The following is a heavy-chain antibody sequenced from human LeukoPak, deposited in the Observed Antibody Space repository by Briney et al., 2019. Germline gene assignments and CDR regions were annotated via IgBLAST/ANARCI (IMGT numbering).Heavy chain of an antibody. D-gene: IGHD3-22*01. CDR2: ISSSSTI. CDR3: ARDGAQTYYYDSSGPNWFDP. CDR1: GFTFSSYS. J-gene: IGHJ5*02. Sequence: GGSLRLSCAASGFTFSSYSMTWVRQAPGKGLEWVSYISSSSTIYYADSVKGRFTISRDNAKNSLYLQMNSLRAEDTAVYYCARDGAQTYYYDSSGPNWFDPWGQGTLVTVSS. V-gene: IGHV3-48*04.